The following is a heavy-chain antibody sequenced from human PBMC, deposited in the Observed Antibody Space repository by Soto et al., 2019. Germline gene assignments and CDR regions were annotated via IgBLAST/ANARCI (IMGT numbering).Heavy chain of an antibody. J-gene: IGHJ4*02. CDR3: ARGQQGVVATH. CDR2: IKDGGST. D-gene: IGHD5-12*01. Sequence: QVQLQQWGAGLLKPSETLSRNCAVNCGSLSGYYWGWIRQPPGKGLAWIGEIKDGGSTNYSPSLKSRAPISSDTSNNQFALRLYSVTAAETGVYYCARGQQGVVATHWDQGTLVTVSS. CDR1: CGSLSGYY. V-gene: IGHV4-34*01.